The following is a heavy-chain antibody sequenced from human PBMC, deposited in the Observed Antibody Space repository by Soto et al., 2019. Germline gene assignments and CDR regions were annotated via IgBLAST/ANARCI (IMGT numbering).Heavy chain of an antibody. CDR3: ARENTYYYGSGSYGGYYYYYYMDV. J-gene: IGHJ6*03. Sequence: SETLSLTCTVSGGSISSYYWRWVRLPPGKGLEWIGYIYYSGSTNYNPSLKSRVTISVDTSKNQFSLKLSSVTAADTAVYYWARENTYYYGSGSYGGYYYYYYMDVWGKGTTVTVSS. V-gene: IGHV4-59*01. D-gene: IGHD3-10*01. CDR2: IYYSGST. CDR1: GGSISSYY.